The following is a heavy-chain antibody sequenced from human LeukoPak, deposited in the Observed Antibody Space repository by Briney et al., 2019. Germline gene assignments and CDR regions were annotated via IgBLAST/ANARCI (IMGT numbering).Heavy chain of an antibody. V-gene: IGHV3-64*01. CDR1: GFTFSDYT. J-gene: IGHJ4*02. D-gene: IGHD2-15*01. Sequence: PGGSLRLSCVASGFTFSDYTMHWVRQAPGKGLEYVSAISSYGDNTYYANSVKGRFTISRDNSKNTLYLQMNSLRAEDTAVYYCARDLGQGYCSGGSCYPSDYWGQGTLVTVSS. CDR2: ISSYGDNT. CDR3: ARDLGQGYCSGGSCYPSDY.